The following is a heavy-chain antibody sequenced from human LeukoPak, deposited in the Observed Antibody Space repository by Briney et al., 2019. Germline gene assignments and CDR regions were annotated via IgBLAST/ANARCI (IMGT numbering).Heavy chain of an antibody. Sequence: SMKVSCKASGDSFSSSVFSWVRQVPGQGLEWMGGIIPIFGTANYAQKLQGRVTITADMSATTVCLEVSSLRSDDTAVYFCARAPSMVRGVPNWFDPWGQGTLITVSS. D-gene: IGHD3-10*01. CDR1: GDSFSSSV. V-gene: IGHV1-69*06. J-gene: IGHJ5*02. CDR3: ARAPSMVRGVPNWFDP. CDR2: IIPIFGTA.